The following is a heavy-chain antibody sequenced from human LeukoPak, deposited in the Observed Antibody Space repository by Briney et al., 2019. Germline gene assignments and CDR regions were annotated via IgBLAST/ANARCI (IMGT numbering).Heavy chain of an antibody. CDR1: GDSMPSNTYY. CDR2: IYNKVST. Sequence: SETLSLTCTVSGDSMPSNTYYWACVRQSPEKGLEWIGSIYNKVSTHYNPSLKSRVTMSVDTSRSQFSLKLTSMTAADTAIYYCARNGSSSYFDTWGQGILVTVSS. D-gene: IGHD6-6*01. V-gene: IGHV4-39*01. CDR3: ARNGSSSYFDT. J-gene: IGHJ4*02.